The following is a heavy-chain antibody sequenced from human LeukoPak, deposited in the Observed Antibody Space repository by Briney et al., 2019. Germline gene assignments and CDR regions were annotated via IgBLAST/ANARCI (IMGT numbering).Heavy chain of an antibody. J-gene: IGHJ4*01. V-gene: IGHV4-59*01. CDR2: IYYSGST. CDR3: AGDQAMVRGTGFDC. D-gene: IGHD3-10*01. Sequence: PSETLSLTCTDSVGSISGYYWRCIRQPPGEGVWSIGYIYYSGSTNYNPSLKSRVTISVDTSKNQFSLKLSSVTGADTAVYYCAGDQAMVRGTGFDCWGQGTLVT. CDR1: VGSISGYY.